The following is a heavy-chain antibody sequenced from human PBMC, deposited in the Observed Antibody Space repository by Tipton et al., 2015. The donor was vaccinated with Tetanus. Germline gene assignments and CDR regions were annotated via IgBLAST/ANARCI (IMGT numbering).Heavy chain of an antibody. D-gene: IGHD2-8*01. V-gene: IGHV5-51*01. CDR2: IYPGDSDT. CDR1: GYIFNNYW. Sequence: QLAQSGGEVKKPGESLKISCKGSGYIFNNYWIGWVRQKPGKGLEGMGIIYPGDSDTRYSQSFQGQVTISVDKSINTAYLQWSSLKASDTSMFYCAGAHCTDGVCNFDFWGQGALVTVAS. J-gene: IGHJ4*02. CDR3: AGAHCTDGVCNFDF.